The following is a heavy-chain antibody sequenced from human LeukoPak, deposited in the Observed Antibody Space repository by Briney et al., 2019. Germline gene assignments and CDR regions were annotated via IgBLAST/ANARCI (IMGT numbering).Heavy chain of an antibody. D-gene: IGHD4-17*01. J-gene: IGHJ6*03. Sequence: GASVKVSCKASGYTFTGNFIHWVRQAPGQGLEWMGWINPNSGGTNYAQKFQGRVTMTRDTSISTAYMELSRLKSDDTAVYYCARSYGDYDPPYYYYYYMDVWGKGTTVTVSS. V-gene: IGHV1-2*02. CDR1: GYTFTGNF. CDR3: ARSYGDYDPPYYYYYYMDV. CDR2: INPNSGGT.